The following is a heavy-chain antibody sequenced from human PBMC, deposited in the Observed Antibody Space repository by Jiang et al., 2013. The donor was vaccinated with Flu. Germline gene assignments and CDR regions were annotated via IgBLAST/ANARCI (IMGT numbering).Heavy chain of an antibody. CDR1: GFTFSSYS. CDR3: ARELGYSYGTLYYYYYGMDV. D-gene: IGHD5-18*01. V-gene: IGHV3-21*01. Sequence: VKPGGSLRLSCAASGFTFSSYSMNWVRQAPGKGLEWVSSISSSSSYIYYADSVKGRFTISRDNAKNSLYLQMNSLRAEDTAVYYCARELGYSYGTLYYYYYGMDVWGQGTTVTVSS. CDR2: ISSSSSYI. J-gene: IGHJ6*02.